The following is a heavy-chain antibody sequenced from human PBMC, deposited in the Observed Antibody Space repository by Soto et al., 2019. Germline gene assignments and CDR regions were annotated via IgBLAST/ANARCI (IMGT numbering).Heavy chain of an antibody. Sequence: ASVHVPRKASGYRFTTFYIHWVRQAPGQGLEWMGRMNADTGGTTYAQKFQGRVTMTRDTSISTAYMEVTNVKSDDTAIYYCARDGNFVLRGYSFGFDFWGQGTRVTVSS. CDR3: ARDGNFVLRGYSFGFDF. V-gene: IGHV1-2*06. CDR1: GYRFTTFY. CDR2: MNADTGGT. J-gene: IGHJ4*02. D-gene: IGHD5-18*01.